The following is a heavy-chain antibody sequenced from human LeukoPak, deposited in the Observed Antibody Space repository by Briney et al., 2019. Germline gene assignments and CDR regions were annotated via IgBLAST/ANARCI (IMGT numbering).Heavy chain of an antibody. D-gene: IGHD3-10*02. CDR2: ISYDGFNK. CDR3: AELGITMIGGV. V-gene: IGHV3-30*18. J-gene: IGHJ6*04. Sequence: GGSLRLSCAASGFTFSSYGMHWVRQAPGKGLEWVAVISYDGFNKYYADSVKGRLTISRDNAKNSLYLQMNSLRAEDTAVYYCAELGITMIGGVWGKGTTVTISS. CDR1: GFTFSSYG.